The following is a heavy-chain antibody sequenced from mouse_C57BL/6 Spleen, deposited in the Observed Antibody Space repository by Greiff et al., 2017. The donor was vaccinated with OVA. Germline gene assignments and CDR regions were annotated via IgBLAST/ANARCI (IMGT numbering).Heavy chain of an antibody. CDR1: GYSFTGYY. V-gene: IGHV1-42*01. CDR3: ATIDYGSSYGFAY. J-gene: IGHJ3*01. CDR2: INPSTGGT. D-gene: IGHD1-1*01. Sequence: EVKLMESGPELVKPGASVKISCKASGYSFTGYYMNWVKQSPEKSLEWIGEINPSTGGTTYNQKFKAKATLTVDKSSSTAYMQLKSLTSEDSAVYYCATIDYGSSYGFAYWGQGTLVTVSA.